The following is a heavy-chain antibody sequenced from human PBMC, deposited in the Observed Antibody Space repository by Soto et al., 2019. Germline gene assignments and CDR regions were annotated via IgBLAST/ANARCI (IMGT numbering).Heavy chain of an antibody. CDR2: ISAYNGNT. V-gene: IGHV1-18*01. CDR1: GYTFTSYG. Sequence: QVQLVQSGAEVKKPGASVKVSCKASGYTFTSYGISWVRQAPGQGLEWMGWISAYNGNTNYAQKLQGRVTMTTDTSQSTAYMELRSLRSDDTAVYYCARDTPVAPRDYYCYGIDVWGQGTPVTVSS. J-gene: IGHJ6*02. CDR3: ARDTPVAPRDYYCYGIDV.